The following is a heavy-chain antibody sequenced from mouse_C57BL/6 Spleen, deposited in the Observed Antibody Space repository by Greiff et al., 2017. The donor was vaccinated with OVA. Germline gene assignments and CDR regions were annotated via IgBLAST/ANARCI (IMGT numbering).Heavy chain of an antibody. D-gene: IGHD3-2*02. J-gene: IGHJ4*01. CDR3: ARRGTAQALYAMDY. CDR1: GFTFSSYT. Sequence: EVKLVESGGGLVKPGGSLKLSCAASGFTFSSYTMSWVRQTPEKRLEWVATISGGGGNTYYPDSVKGRFTISRDKAKNTLYLQMSSLRSEDTALYYCARRGTAQALYAMDYWGQGTSVTVSS. CDR2: ISGGGGNT. V-gene: IGHV5-9*01.